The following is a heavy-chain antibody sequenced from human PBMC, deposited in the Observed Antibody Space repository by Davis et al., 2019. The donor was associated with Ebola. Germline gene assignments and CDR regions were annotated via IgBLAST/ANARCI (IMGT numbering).Heavy chain of an antibody. CDR1: AYTFTTYY. V-gene: IGHV1-18*04. CDR2: ISAYIGNT. J-gene: IGHJ4*02. D-gene: IGHD3-10*01. CDR3: ARATDPMLRGDPFDY. Sequence: ASVKVSCKASAYTFTTYYMHWVRQAPGQGLEWMGWISAYIGNTNYAQKFQGRVTMTTDTSTSTAYMDLRSLRSDDTAVYYCARATDPMLRGDPFDYWGQGTLVTVSS.